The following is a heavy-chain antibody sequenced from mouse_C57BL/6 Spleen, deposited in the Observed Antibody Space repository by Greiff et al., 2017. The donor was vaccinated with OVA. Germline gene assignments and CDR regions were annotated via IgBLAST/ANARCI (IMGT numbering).Heavy chain of an antibody. Sequence: VQLQQSDAELVKPGASVTISCKVSGYTFTDHTIPWMKQRPEQGLEWIGYIYPRDGSTKYNEKFKGKATLTADKSSITAYMQLNSLTSEDSAVYFGARWGDYDVLFAYWGQGTLVTVSA. D-gene: IGHD2-4*01. CDR2: IYPRDGST. CDR1: GYTFTDHT. J-gene: IGHJ3*01. CDR3: ARWGDYDVLFAY. V-gene: IGHV1-78*01.